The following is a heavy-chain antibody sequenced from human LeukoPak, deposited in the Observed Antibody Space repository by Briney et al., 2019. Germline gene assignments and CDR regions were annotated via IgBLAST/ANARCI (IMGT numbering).Heavy chain of an antibody. Sequence: GGSLRLSCAASGFTFSSYAMSWVRQAPGKGLEWVSTMSGSGGSTYYADSVKGRFTISRDNSKNTLYLQMNSLRAEDTAVYYCAKDRQEGNFDYWGQGTLVTVSS. CDR3: AKDRQEGNFDY. CDR1: GFTFSSYA. V-gene: IGHV3-23*01. D-gene: IGHD3-10*01. CDR2: MSGSGGST. J-gene: IGHJ4*02.